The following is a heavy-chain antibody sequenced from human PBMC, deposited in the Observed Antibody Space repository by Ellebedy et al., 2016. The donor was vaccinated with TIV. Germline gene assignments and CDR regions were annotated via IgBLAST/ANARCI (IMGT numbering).Heavy chain of an antibody. V-gene: IGHV3-7*02. Sequence: GESLKISCAASGLTFSRHWMRWVRQAPGKGLEWVANIKPDGSEKNYVDSVKGRFTISSDNAKSSLYLQMNSLRAEDTAMYYCVGAISWGQGTLVTVSS. CDR1: GLTFSRHW. CDR3: VGAIS. D-gene: IGHD3-16*01. CDR2: IKPDGSEK. J-gene: IGHJ5*02.